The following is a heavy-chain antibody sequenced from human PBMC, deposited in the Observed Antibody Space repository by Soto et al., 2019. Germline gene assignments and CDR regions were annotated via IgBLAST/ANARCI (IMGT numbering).Heavy chain of an antibody. Sequence: SETLSLTCTVSGGSISSSSYYWGWIRQPPGKGLEWIGSIYYSGSTYYNPSLKSRVTISVDTSKNQFSLKLSSVTAADTAVYYCARPGIAARLLPYFDYWGQGTLVTVSS. CDR1: GGSISSSSYY. V-gene: IGHV4-39*01. D-gene: IGHD6-6*01. CDR3: ARPGIAARLLPYFDY. J-gene: IGHJ4*02. CDR2: IYYSGST.